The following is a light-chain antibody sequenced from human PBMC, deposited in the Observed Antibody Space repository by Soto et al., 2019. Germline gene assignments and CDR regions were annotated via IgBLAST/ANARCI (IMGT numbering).Light chain of an antibody. Sequence: IQMTQSPSSLSSSVGDRVIITCRASQDIRSYLGWYQQKPGKAPKLLIFAASNLHSGVPSRFSGSGSGTDFTLTISSLHPEDFATYYCLQDLSHPRTFGQGTKVDIK. CDR1: QDIRSY. V-gene: IGKV1-6*01. CDR2: AAS. CDR3: LQDLSHPRT. J-gene: IGKJ1*01.